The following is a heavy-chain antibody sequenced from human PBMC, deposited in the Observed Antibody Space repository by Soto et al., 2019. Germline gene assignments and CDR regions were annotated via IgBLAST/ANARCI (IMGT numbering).Heavy chain of an antibody. D-gene: IGHD1-7*01. CDR2: TYYRSRWYN. Sequence: SQTLSLTCVISGDSVSSNNAAWNWIRQSPSRGLEWLGRTYYRSRWYNDYAVSVKSRITVNPDTSKNQFSLQLTSVTPEDTAVYYCAGTTSHYWYDMDVWGKGTAVTVSS. J-gene: IGHJ6*03. CDR3: AGTTSHYWYDMDV. CDR1: GDSVSSNNAA. V-gene: IGHV6-1*01.